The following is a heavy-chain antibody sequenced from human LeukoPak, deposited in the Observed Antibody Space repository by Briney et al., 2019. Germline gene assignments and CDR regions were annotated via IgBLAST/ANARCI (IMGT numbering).Heavy chain of an antibody. J-gene: IGHJ6*02. CDR3: ARGPPYYFGMDV. V-gene: IGHV3-23*01. CDR2: ISATGSTT. CDR1: GLTFSTYA. Sequence: PGGSLRLSCTASGLTFSTYALSWVRQTPGKGLEWLSVISATGSTTYYADSVRGRFTISRDNSKNTLYLQMNSLRVEDTAVYYCARGPPYYFGMDVWGQGTTVTVSS.